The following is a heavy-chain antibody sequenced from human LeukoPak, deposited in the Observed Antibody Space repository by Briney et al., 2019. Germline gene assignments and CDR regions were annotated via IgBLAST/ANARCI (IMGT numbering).Heavy chain of an antibody. CDR3: ARDSPFIAAAGTGFDY. CDR1: GFTFSSYW. D-gene: IGHD6-13*01. V-gene: IGHV3-7*03. Sequence: GGSLRLSCAASGFTFSSYWMSWVRQAPGKGLEWVANIKQDGSEKYYVDPVKGRFTISRDNAKNSLYLQMNSLRAEDTAVYYCARDSPFIAAAGTGFDYWGQGTLVTVSS. J-gene: IGHJ4*02. CDR2: IKQDGSEK.